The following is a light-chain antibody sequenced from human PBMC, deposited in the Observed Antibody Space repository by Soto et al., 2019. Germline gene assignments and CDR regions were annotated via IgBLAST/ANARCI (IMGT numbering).Light chain of an antibody. Sequence: EIVMTQSPAALSVSPGERATLSCRASQSVNSKLAWYQQKPGQAPRLLIYGASTRATGISARFSGSVSGTEFTLTISSLQPEDFAVYYCQQYNSGYTFGQGTKLEI. CDR1: QSVNSK. CDR2: GAS. J-gene: IGKJ2*01. CDR3: QQYNSGYT. V-gene: IGKV3-15*01.